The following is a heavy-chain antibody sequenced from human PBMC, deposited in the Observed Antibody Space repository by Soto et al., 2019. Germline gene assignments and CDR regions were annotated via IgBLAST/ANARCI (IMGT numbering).Heavy chain of an antibody. D-gene: IGHD4-17*01. V-gene: IGHV4-31*03. CDR2: IYYTGST. CDR3: ARDPYTNDYGDPYFDY. CDR1: GGSISSGAFY. J-gene: IGHJ4*02. Sequence: QVQLQESGPGLVKPSQTLSLTCTVSGGSISSGAFYWSWIRQHPGKGLERIGSIYYTGSTYYNPSLQSRVTVSIDTSKNQFSLKLSPVTAADTAVYYCARDPYTNDYGDPYFDYWGQGTLVTVSS.